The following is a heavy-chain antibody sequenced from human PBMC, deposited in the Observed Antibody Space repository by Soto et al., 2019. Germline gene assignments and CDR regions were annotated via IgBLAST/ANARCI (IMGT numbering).Heavy chain of an antibody. Sequence: PGGSLRLSCAASGFTFRSYAMSWVRQAPGKGLEWVSAISGSGGSTYYADSVKGRFTISRDNSKNTLYLQMNSLRAEDTAVYYCAKDPIRRDAVDYFDYWGQGTPVTVSS. V-gene: IGHV3-23*01. CDR2: ISGSGGST. CDR1: GFTFRSYA. CDR3: AKDPIRRDAVDYFDY. D-gene: IGHD2-2*01. J-gene: IGHJ4*02.